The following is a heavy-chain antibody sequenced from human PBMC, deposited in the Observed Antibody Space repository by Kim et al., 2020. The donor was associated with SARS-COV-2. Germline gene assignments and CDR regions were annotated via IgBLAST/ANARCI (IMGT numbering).Heavy chain of an antibody. CDR3: ARLTLSRIIAF. CDR1: GDSISNNAYY. D-gene: IGHD3-3*02. V-gene: IGHV4-39*01. Sequence: SETLSLTCTVSGDSISNNAYYWGWIRQSPGKGLEWIGNVYFRGSTYSNPSLKSRVAISADTSANQFSLNLISVTAADTAVYYCARLTLSRIIAFWRQG. CDR2: VYFRGST. J-gene: IGHJ1*01.